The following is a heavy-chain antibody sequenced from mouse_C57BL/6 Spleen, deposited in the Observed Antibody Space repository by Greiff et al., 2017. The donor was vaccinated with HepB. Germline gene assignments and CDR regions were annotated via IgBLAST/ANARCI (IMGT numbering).Heavy chain of an antibody. D-gene: IGHD1-1*01. CDR3: ARSYPYYYGSSHWYFDV. J-gene: IGHJ1*03. CDR2: IYPGDGDT. CDR1: GYAFSSYW. Sequence: VHLVESGAELVKPGASVKISCKASGYAFSSYWMNWVKQRPGKGLEWIGQIYPGDGDTNYNGKFKGKATLTADKSSSTAYMQLSSLTSEDSAVYFCARSYPYYYGSSHWYFDVWGTGTTVTVSS. V-gene: IGHV1-80*01.